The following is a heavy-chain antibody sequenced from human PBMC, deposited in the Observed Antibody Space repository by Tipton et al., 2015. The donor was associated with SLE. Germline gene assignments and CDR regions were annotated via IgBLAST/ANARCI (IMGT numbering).Heavy chain of an antibody. CDR2: INHTGGT. CDR1: GGSFSDYY. CDR3: VRERKYVVRFRELVAPDL. J-gene: IGHJ3*01. D-gene: IGHD1-26*01. Sequence: TLSLTCAAYGGSFSDYYWSWIRQTTGEGLEWIGEINHTGGTNYNPSLEGRVTMSVDTSKNQFSLKLSSVTAADTAMYYCVRERKYVVRFRELVAPDLWGQGTAITVSS. V-gene: IGHV4-34*01.